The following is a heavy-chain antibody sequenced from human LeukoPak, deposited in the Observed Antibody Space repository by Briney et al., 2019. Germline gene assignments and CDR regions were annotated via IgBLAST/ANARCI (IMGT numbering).Heavy chain of an antibody. Sequence: SETLSLTCTVSGCSIRSYYWSWIRQPPGKGLEWIGYIYYSGSTNYNPSLKSRVTISVDTSKNQFSLKLSSVTAADTAVYYCARKMFGVDAFDIWGQGTMVTVSS. J-gene: IGHJ3*02. CDR3: ARKMFGVDAFDI. CDR1: GCSIRSYY. D-gene: IGHD3-10*02. CDR2: IYYSGST. V-gene: IGHV4-59*01.